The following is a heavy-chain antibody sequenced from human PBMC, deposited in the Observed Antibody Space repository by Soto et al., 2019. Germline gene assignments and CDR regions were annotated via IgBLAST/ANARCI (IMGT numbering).Heavy chain of an antibody. CDR3: AREGEVGATTMGGAYFDY. V-gene: IGHV3-30-3*01. Sequence: GGSLRLSCAASGFTFSSYAMHWVRQAPGKGLEWVAVISYDGSNKYYADSVKGRFTISRDNSKNTLYLQMNSLRAEDTAVYYCAREGEVGATTMGGAYFDYWGQGTLVTVSS. CDR1: GFTFSSYA. D-gene: IGHD1-26*01. J-gene: IGHJ4*02. CDR2: ISYDGSNK.